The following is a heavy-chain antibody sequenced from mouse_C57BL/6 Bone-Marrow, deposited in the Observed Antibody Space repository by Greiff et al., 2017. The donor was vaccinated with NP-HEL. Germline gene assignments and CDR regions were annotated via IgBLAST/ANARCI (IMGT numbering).Heavy chain of an antibody. CDR1: GYTFTDYY. CDR3: ARGGGTYYFDY. V-gene: IGHV1-26*01. D-gene: IGHD3-3*01. Sequence: VQLQQSGPELVKPGASVKISCKASGYTFTDYYMNWVKQSHGKSLEWIGDINPNNGGTSYNQKFKGKATLTVDKSSSTAYMKLRSLTSEDSAVYYCARGGGTYYFDYWGQGTTLTVSS. CDR2: INPNNGGT. J-gene: IGHJ2*01.